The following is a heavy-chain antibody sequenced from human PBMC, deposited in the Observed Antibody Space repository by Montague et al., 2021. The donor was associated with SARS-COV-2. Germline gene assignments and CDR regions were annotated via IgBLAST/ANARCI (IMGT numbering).Heavy chain of an antibody. CDR2: IHFTGTT. CDR1: DASISTSNY. V-gene: IGHV4-39*07. CDR3: ARGLPVTTLFYYFGMDV. D-gene: IGHD4-11*01. J-gene: IGHJ6*02. Sequence: SETLSLTCSVSDASISTSNYWGWLRQTPGKGLEWIASIHFTGTTYYKPSLKSRVTMSVDTSKNQFSLKLSSVTAADTAVYYCARGLPVTTLFYYFGMDVWGQGTTVTVSS.